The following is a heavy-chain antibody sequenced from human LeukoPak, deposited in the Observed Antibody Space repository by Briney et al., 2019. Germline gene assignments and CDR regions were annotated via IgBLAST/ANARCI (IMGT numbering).Heavy chain of an antibody. D-gene: IGHD3-22*01. Sequence: SETLSLTCDVSGGSFTDYFWTRIRQSPGKGLEWIGEINDYTGNTNYNPSLNSRVSISLEKSKNQFSLELRSVTAADTAVYYCARGRIAKIVVVHSFHYGMDVWGQGTTVTVSS. CDR1: GGSFTDYF. CDR3: ARGRIAKIVVVHSFHYGMDV. J-gene: IGHJ6*02. V-gene: IGHV4-34*01. CDR2: INDYTGNT.